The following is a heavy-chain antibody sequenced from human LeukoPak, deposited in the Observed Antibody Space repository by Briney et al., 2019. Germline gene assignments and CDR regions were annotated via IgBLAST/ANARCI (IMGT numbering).Heavy chain of an antibody. Sequence: ASVKVSCKASGGTFSSYAISWVRQAPGQGLEWMGRIIPILGIANYAQKFQGRVTITADKSTSTAYMELGSLRSEDTAVYYCARYRTGLGHNWFDPWGQGTLVTVSS. CDR2: IIPILGIA. J-gene: IGHJ5*02. CDR1: GGTFSSYA. D-gene: IGHD3/OR15-3a*01. CDR3: ARYRTGLGHNWFDP. V-gene: IGHV1-69*04.